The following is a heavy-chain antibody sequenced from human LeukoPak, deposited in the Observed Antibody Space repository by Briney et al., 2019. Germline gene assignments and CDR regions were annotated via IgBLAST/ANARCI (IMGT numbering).Heavy chain of an antibody. CDR2: IYYSGST. V-gene: IGHV4-59*01. J-gene: IGHJ3*02. D-gene: IGHD1-14*01. CDR1: GGSISSYY. Sequence: SETLSLICTVSGGSISSYYWSWIRQPPGKGLEWIGYIYYSGSTNYNPSLKSRVTISVDTSKNQFSLKLSSVTAADTAVYYCASAMTEDAFDIWGQGTMVTVSS. CDR3: ASAMTEDAFDI.